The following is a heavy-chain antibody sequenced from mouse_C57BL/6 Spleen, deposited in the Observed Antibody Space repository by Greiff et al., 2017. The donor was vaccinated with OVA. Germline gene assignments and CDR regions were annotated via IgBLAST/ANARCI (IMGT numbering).Heavy chain of an antibody. Sequence: VKLQQPGAELVKPGASVKLSCKASGYTFTSYWMHWVKQRPGQGLEWIGMIHPNSGSTNYNEKFKSKATLTVDKSSSTAYMQLSSLTSEDSAVYYCARKGLYDGYYVDYWGQGTTLTVSS. CDR3: ARKGLYDGYYVDY. CDR1: GYTFTSYW. D-gene: IGHD2-3*01. CDR2: IHPNSGST. V-gene: IGHV1-64*01. J-gene: IGHJ2*01.